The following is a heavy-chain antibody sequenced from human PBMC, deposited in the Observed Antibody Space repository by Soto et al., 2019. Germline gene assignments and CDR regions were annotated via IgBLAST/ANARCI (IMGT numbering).Heavy chain of an antibody. Sequence: SETLSLTCTVSGGSVSSGSYYWSWIRQPPGKGLEWIGYIYCSGSTNYNPSLKSRVTISVDTSKNQFSLKLSSVTAADTAVYYCARDPLYSESHPDYWGQGTLVTVSS. CDR1: GGSVSSGSYY. D-gene: IGHD1-26*01. CDR3: ARDPLYSESHPDY. CDR2: IYCSGST. J-gene: IGHJ4*02. V-gene: IGHV4-61*01.